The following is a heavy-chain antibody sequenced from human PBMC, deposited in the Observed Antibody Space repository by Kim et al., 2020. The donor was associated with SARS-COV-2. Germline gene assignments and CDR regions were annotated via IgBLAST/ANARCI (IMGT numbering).Heavy chain of an antibody. J-gene: IGHJ4*02. Sequence: GGSLRLSCTASGFTFGDYAMSWFRQAPGKGREWVGFIRSKAYGGTTEYAASVKGRFTISRDDSKSIAYLQMNSLKTEDTAVYYCTRDRSGSYWYVDYWGQGSLVTVSS. CDR2: IRSKAYGGTT. D-gene: IGHD1-26*01. V-gene: IGHV3-49*03. CDR3: TRDRSGSYWYVDY. CDR1: GFTFGDYA.